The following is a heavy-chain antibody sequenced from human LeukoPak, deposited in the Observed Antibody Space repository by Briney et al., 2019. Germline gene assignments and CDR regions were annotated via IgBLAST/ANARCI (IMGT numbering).Heavy chain of an antibody. CDR3: ALSMGRGVILDYYYGMDV. V-gene: IGHV3-11*04. J-gene: IGHJ6*02. D-gene: IGHD3-10*01. CDR1: GFTFSDYY. Sequence: PGGSLRLSCAASGFTFSDYYMSWIRQAPGKGLEWVSYISSSGSTIYYADSVKGRFTISRDNAKNSLYLQMSSLRAEDTAVYYCALSMGRGVILDYYYGMDVWGQGTTVTVSS. CDR2: ISSSGSTI.